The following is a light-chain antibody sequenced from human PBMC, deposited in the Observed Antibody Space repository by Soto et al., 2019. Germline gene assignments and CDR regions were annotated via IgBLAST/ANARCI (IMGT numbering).Light chain of an antibody. CDR3: QQSFSIPHT. CDR2: AAS. CDR1: QSVSNY. Sequence: SSLSASVGDRVTITCRASQSVSNYLNWYQQKPGKAPNLLIYAASNLQGGVPSRFSGRGSGTLFTLTISSLQPDDSATYYCQQSFSIPHTFGQGTKVDIK. J-gene: IGKJ1*01. V-gene: IGKV1-39*01.